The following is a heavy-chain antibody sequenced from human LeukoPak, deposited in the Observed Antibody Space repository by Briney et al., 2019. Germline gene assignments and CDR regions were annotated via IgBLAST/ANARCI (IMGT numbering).Heavy chain of an antibody. CDR3: ARLMDDYIWGSYRYTFTRSPNY. CDR1: GGSLCRSSYY. V-gene: IGHV4-39*01. J-gene: IGHJ4*02. D-gene: IGHD3-16*02. Sequence: ETPCLTRTVSGGSLCRSSYYLGSVRQPPGEGLGLIGCIYYSGRTYYKPSLKSRVTISADPSKNPFSLNPSPVTPADTAMYYSARLMDDYIWGSYRYTFTRSPNYWGQGTLVTVSS. CDR2: IYYSGRT.